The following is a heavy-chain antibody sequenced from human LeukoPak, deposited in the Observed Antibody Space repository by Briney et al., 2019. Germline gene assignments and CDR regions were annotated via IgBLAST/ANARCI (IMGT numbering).Heavy chain of an antibody. J-gene: IGHJ6*03. V-gene: IGHV3-21*01. CDR2: ITSGSSYI. CDR3: ARDPYSGSYGNYYYYFMDV. Sequence: PGGSLRLSCAASGFTFTSYSMNWVRQAPGKGLEWFSSITSGSSYIYYADSVKGRFTISRDNAKNSLFLQMNSLRAEDTAVYYCARDPYSGSYGNYYYYFMDVWGKGTTVTISS. D-gene: IGHD1-26*01. CDR1: GFTFTSYS.